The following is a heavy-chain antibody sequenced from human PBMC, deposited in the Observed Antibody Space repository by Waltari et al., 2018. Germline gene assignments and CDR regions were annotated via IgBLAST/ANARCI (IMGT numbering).Heavy chain of an antibody. CDR3: ARSQITMVRGVIMGYYGMDV. CDR2: ITPIFDTA. CDR1: GGTFSSYA. V-gene: IGHV1-69*01. Sequence: QVQLVQSGAEVKKPGSSVKVSCKASGGTFSSYAISWVRQAPGQGLEWMGGITPIFDTANYAQKFQGRVTITADESTSTAYMELSSLRSEDTAVYYCARSQITMVRGVIMGYYGMDVWGQGTTVTVSS. J-gene: IGHJ6*02. D-gene: IGHD3-10*01.